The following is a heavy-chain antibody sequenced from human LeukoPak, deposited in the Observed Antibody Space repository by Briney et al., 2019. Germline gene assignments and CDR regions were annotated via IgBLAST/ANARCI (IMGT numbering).Heavy chain of an antibody. J-gene: IGHJ4*02. CDR3: ARGPTAYSSSWPFDY. CDR1: GGSISSYY. Sequence: PSETLSLTCTVSGGSISSYYWSWIRQPPGKGLEWIGYIYYSGSTNYNPSLKSRVTISVDTSKNQFSLKLSSVTAADTAVYYCARGPTAYSSSWPFDYWGQGTLVTVSS. V-gene: IGHV4-59*12. D-gene: IGHD6-13*01. CDR2: IYYSGST.